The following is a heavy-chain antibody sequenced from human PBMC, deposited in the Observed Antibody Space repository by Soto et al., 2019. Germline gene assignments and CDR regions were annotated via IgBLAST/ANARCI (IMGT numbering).Heavy chain of an antibody. V-gene: IGHV1-46*01. CDR2: INPSGGST. J-gene: IGHJ4*02. CDR3: TRNRRYGFTGRLQHS. Sequence: GQGLEWMGIINPSGGSTSYAQKFQGRVTMTRDTSTSTVYMELSSLRSEGTAVYYCTRNRRYGFTGRLQHSWCQGPLVT. D-gene: IGHD5-12*01.